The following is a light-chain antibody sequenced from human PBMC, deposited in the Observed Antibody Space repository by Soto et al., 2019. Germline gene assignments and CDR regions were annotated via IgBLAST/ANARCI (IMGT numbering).Light chain of an antibody. CDR3: QQLNSYPIT. J-gene: IGKJ5*01. CDR1: QGISSY. V-gene: IGKV1-9*01. Sequence: DIQLTQSPSFLSASVGDRVTITCRASQGISSYLAWYQQKPGKAPKLLIYAASTLQSGVPSRFSGSGSGTEFTLRISSLQPEDFATYYCQQLNSYPITFGQGTRLEI. CDR2: AAS.